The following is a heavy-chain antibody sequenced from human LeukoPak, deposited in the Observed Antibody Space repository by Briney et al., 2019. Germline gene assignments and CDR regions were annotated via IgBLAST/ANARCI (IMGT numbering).Heavy chain of an antibody. CDR1: GFTFSSYA. J-gene: IGHJ4*02. D-gene: IGHD3-9*01. CDR3: AKDLSTGYYIAY. V-gene: IGHV3-30*04. CDR2: ISDDGRHN. Sequence: GGSLRLSCAASGFTFSSYAMHWVRQAPGKGLEWVAVISDDGRHNYYADSVKGRFTISRDNSKNTVYLQMNSLRGEDTAVYYCAKDLSTGYYIAYWGQGTLVTVSS.